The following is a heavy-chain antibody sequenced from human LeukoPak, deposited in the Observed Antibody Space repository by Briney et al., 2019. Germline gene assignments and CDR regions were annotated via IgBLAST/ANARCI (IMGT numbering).Heavy chain of an antibody. Sequence: PGGSLRLSCAASGFTFSSYSMNWVRQAPGKGLEWVSSISSSSSYIYCADSVKGRFTISRDNAKNSLYLQMNSLRAEDTAVYYCARNYDSSGYYLDYWGQGTLVTVSS. V-gene: IGHV3-21*01. D-gene: IGHD3-22*01. CDR3: ARNYDSSGYYLDY. CDR2: ISSSSSYI. J-gene: IGHJ4*02. CDR1: GFTFSSYS.